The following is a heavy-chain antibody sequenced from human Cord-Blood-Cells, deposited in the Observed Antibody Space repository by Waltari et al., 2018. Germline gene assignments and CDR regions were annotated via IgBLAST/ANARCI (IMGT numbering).Heavy chain of an antibody. CDR3: ARGTPYCTNGVCYDAFDI. V-gene: IGHV4-34*01. J-gene: IGHJ3*02. Sequence: QVQLQQWGAGLLKPSETLSLTCAVYGGSFSGYYWSWIRQPPGKGLEWIGEINHSGSTNYNPSLKSRVTISVDTAKNQFSLKLSSVTAADTAVYYCARGTPYCTNGVCYDAFDIWGQGTMVTVSS. D-gene: IGHD2-8*01. CDR2: INHSGST. CDR1: GGSFSGYY.